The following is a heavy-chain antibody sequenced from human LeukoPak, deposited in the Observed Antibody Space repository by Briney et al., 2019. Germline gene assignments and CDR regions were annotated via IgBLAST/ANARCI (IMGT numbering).Heavy chain of an antibody. D-gene: IGHD5-18*01. Sequence: GGSLRLSCAASGFTFSDFYMSWIRQAPGKGLEWVSYISSGGSYTKYADSVKGRFTISRDNAKNSLYLQMNSLRAEDTAVYYCAKRGYSYALDAWGQGTLVAVSS. CDR1: GFTFSDFY. V-gene: IGHV3-11*06. J-gene: IGHJ5*02. CDR2: ISSGGSYT. CDR3: AKRGYSYALDA.